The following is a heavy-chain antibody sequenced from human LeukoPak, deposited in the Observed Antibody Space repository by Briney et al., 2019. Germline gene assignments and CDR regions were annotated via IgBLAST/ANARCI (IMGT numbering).Heavy chain of an antibody. D-gene: IGHD5-18*01. J-gene: IGHJ4*02. Sequence: GGSLRLSCAASGFTFSSYWMSWVRKAPGKGLEWLANIKQDGSEKYYVDSVKGRFTISRDNAKNSLYLQMNSLRAEDTAVYYCARLAMTWIQLWYRIAAAENTDYWGQGTLVTVSS. CDR2: IKQDGSEK. V-gene: IGHV3-7*01. CDR1: GFTFSSYW. CDR3: ARLAMTWIQLWYRIAAAENTDY.